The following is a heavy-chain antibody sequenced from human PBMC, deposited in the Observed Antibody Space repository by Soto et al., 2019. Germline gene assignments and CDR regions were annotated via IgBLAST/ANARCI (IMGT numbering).Heavy chain of an antibody. CDR2: IWYNGSNK. J-gene: IGHJ6*02. CDR1: GFTFSSYG. Sequence: GGSLRLSCAASGFTFSSYGMHWVRQAPGKGLEWVAVIWYNGSNKYYADSVKGRFTISRDNSKNTLYLQMNSLRAEDTAVYYCARDILTGYYLYYGMDVWGQGTTVTVSS. CDR3: ARDILTGYYLYYGMDV. V-gene: IGHV3-33*01. D-gene: IGHD3-9*01.